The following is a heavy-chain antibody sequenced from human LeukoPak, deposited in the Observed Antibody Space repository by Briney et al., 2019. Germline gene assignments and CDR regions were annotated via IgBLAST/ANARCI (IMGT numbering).Heavy chain of an antibody. D-gene: IGHD1-26*01. CDR2: ITDSSNTI. CDR1: GFTFSSYN. Sequence: PGGSLRLSCAASGFTFSSYNMNWVRPAPGKGLEWVSYITDSSNTIYYADSVKGRFTISRDNAKNSLYLQMNSLRAEDTAVYYCARDHLLGAPDYWGQGTLVTVSS. CDR3: ARDHLLGAPDY. V-gene: IGHV3-48*01. J-gene: IGHJ4*02.